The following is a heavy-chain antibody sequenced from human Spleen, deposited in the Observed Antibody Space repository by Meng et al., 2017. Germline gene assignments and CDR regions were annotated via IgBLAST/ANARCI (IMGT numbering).Heavy chain of an antibody. CDR3: ARDWLRGSSGLDY. CDR2: INPNSGGT. D-gene: IGHD5-12*01. J-gene: IGHJ4*02. Sequence: QVQVVQSGAEVKRPGASVKVFCKASHYTFTGYGVGWFRQAPGQGLEWMGRINPNSGGTNYAQKFQGRVTMTRDTSISTAYMELSRLRSDDTAVYYCARDWLRGSSGLDYWGQGTLVTVSS. CDR1: HYTFTGYG. V-gene: IGHV1-2*06.